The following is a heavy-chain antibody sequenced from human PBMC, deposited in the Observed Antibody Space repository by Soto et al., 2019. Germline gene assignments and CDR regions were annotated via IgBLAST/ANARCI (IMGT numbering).Heavy chain of an antibody. Sequence: QVQLVQSGAEVKKPGSSVKVSCKASGGTFSRYAMSWVRQAPGQGLEWMVGIIPMFGTANYAQKFQGRVTISADESTSTAYMELSSLTSEDTAVYYCARDPAYGDCTKGVCSLGPHYAMDVWGQGTKVTVSS. CDR2: IIPMFGTA. D-gene: IGHD2-8*01. CDR3: ARDPAYGDCTKGVCSLGPHYAMDV. J-gene: IGHJ6*02. V-gene: IGHV1-69*01. CDR1: GGTFSRYA.